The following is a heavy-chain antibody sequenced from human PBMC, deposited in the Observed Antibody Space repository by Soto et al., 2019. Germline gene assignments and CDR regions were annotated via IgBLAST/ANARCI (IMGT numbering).Heavy chain of an antibody. D-gene: IGHD2-2*01. V-gene: IGHV4-61*01. CDR2: FDSAGST. Sequence: ASETLSLTCTVSGGSVSTDTYYWSWIRQPPGKGLEWIGYFDSAGSTNYNPSLKSRVTISVDTSKNQFSLKLSSVTAADTAVYFCARVNYCSSSSCYWLDYWGQGNLVTVSS. CDR3: ARVNYCSSSSCYWLDY. J-gene: IGHJ4*02. CDR1: GGSVSTDTYY.